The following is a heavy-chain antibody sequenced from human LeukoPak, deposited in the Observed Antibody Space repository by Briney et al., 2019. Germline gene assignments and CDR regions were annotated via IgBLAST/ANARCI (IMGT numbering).Heavy chain of an antibody. J-gene: IGHJ4*02. CDR2: IYSGGST. CDR3: ARYSGSYYYFDY. V-gene: IGHV3-53*01. Sequence: GGSLRLSCAASGFTVSSNYMSWVRQAPGKGLEWVSVIYSGGSTYYADSVKGRFTISRDNSKNTLYLQMDSLRAEDTAVYYCARYSGSYYYFDYWGQGTLVTVSS. D-gene: IGHD1-26*01. CDR1: GFTVSSNY.